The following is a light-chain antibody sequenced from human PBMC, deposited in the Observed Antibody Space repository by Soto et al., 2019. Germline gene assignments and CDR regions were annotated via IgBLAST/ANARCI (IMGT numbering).Light chain of an antibody. V-gene: IGKV1-33*01. CDR1: QDITIY. J-gene: IGKJ2*01. CDR2: DTS. CDR3: QQYDNLPT. Sequence: DIQMTQSPSSLSASIGDRVTITCQASQDITIYLNWYQQKPGEAPKLLIFDTSNLETGVPSRFSGSGSGTDFTFTISSLQPEDIATYYCQQYDNLPTFGQGTKLEIK.